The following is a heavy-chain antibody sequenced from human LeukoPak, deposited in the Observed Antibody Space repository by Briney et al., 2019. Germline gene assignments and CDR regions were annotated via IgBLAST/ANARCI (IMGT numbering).Heavy chain of an antibody. J-gene: IGHJ4*02. CDR1: GFTFRRYE. Sequence: PGGSLRLSCAASGFTFRRYEMNWVRQAPGKGLEWVSSISSSSSYIYYADSVKGRFTISRDNAKNSLYLQMNSLRAEDTAVYYCARDSPVGLTLGHWGQGTLVTVSS. CDR3: ARDSPVGLTLGH. CDR2: ISSSSSYI. D-gene: IGHD2-15*01. V-gene: IGHV3-21*01.